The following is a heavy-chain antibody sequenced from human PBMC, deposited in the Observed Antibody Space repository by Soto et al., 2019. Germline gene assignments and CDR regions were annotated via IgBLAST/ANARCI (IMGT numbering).Heavy chain of an antibody. D-gene: IGHD1-26*01. J-gene: IGHJ3*02. Sequence: QVQLVESGGGVVQPGTSLRLSCAASGFTFSSYAMHWVRQAPGKGLEWVAVTSDDGTNKYYADSLKGRFTISRDNSKNTLFLQMNSLRAEDTAVYYCARGAQWEILYAFDIWGQGTMVTVSS. CDR2: TSDDGTNK. CDR1: GFTFSSYA. CDR3: ARGAQWEILYAFDI. V-gene: IGHV3-30-3*01.